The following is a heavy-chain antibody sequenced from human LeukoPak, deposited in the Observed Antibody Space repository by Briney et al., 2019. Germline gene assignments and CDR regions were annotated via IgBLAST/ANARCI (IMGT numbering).Heavy chain of an antibody. CDR1: GYTLTEFS. CDR2: FHPEDAET. J-gene: IGHJ4*02. V-gene: IGHV1-24*01. D-gene: IGHD3-22*01. CDR3: ARGGYYYDSSGYRIDY. Sequence: ASVKVSCKVSGYTLTEFSMHWVRQAPGKGLEWMGGFHPEDAETIYAQKFQGRVTMTEDTSTSTAYMEVRSLRSDDTAVYYCARGGYYYDSSGYRIDYWGQGTLVTVSS.